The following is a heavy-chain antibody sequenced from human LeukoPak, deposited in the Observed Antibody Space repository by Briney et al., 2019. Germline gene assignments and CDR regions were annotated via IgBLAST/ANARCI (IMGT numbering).Heavy chain of an antibody. V-gene: IGHV3-21*06. CDR3: ARDTYDILTGYYKWAFDI. D-gene: IGHD3-9*01. CDR1: GFTFSNYW. CDR2: ISSSSSYI. Sequence: GGSLGLSCVAPGFTFSNYWMHWVRQAPGKGLEWVACISSSSSYIYYADSVKGRFTISRDNAKNSLYLQMNSLRAEDTAVYYCARDTYDILTGYYKWAFDIWGQGTMVTVSS. J-gene: IGHJ3*02.